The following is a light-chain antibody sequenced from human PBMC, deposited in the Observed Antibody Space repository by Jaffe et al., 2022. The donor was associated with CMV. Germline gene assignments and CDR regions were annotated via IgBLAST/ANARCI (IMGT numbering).Light chain of an antibody. CDR1: QSITNR. V-gene: IGKV1-5*03. CDR2: KAS. Sequence: DIQMTQSPSTLSASVGDRVTITCRASQSITNRLAWYQQKPGKAPKLLIYKASSLESGVPSRFSGSGSGTEFTLTISSLQPDDFATYYCQQYNSFPLIFGGGTKLEIK. CDR3: QQYNSFPLI. J-gene: IGKJ4*01.